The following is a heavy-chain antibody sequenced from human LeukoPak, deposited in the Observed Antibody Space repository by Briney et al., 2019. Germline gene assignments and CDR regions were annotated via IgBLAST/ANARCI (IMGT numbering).Heavy chain of an antibody. CDR2: IIPIFGTA. D-gene: IGHD6-13*01. CDR3: ARSGIAAVRHWFDP. J-gene: IGHJ5*02. Sequence: SVKVSCEASGGAFSSYAISWVRQAPGQGLEWMGGIIPIFGTANYAQKFQGRVTITTDESTSTAYMELSSLRSEDTAVYYCARSGIAAVRHWFDPWGQGTLVTVSS. CDR1: GGAFSSYA. V-gene: IGHV1-69*05.